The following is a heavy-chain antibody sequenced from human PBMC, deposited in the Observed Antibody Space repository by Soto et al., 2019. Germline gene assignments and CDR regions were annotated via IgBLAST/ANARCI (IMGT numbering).Heavy chain of an antibody. V-gene: IGHV3-23*01. CDR2: ISSSGASI. J-gene: IGHJ4*02. D-gene: IGHD2-2*02. CDR3: GRGPYCSSTSCYTSGLIDS. CDR1: AFTFSSYA. Sequence: EVQLLESGGGLVQPGGSLRLSCAASAFTFSSYAMTWVRQAPGKGLEWVSSISSSGASIYYADSVEGRFTISRDNSENTLYLQMNSMRVEDTAVYYCGRGPYCSSTSCYTSGLIDSWGQGSPVTVSS.